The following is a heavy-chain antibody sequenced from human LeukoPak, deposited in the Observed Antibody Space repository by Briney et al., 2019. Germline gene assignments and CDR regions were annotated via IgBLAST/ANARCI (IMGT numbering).Heavy chain of an antibody. CDR2: INPNSGGT. Sequence: ASVKVSCKASGYTFTGYYIHWVRQAPGQGLEWMGWINPNSGGTNYAQKFQGRVTMTRDTSISTAYMELSRLRSDDTAVYYCARPIDPLIAVAGVDYWGQGTLVTVSS. CDR1: GYTFTGYY. V-gene: IGHV1-2*02. J-gene: IGHJ4*02. CDR3: ARPIDPLIAVAGVDY. D-gene: IGHD6-19*01.